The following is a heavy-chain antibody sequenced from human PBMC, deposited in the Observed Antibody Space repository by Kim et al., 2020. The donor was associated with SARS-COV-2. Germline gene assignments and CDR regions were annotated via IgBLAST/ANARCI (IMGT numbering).Heavy chain of an antibody. CDR3: ARDHASHWNIDY. CDR1: GYLLTNYH. V-gene: IGHV1-46*01. D-gene: IGHD1-1*01. J-gene: IGHJ4*02. CDR2: IHPAGGRP. Sequence: ASVKVSCKASGYLLTNYHIHWVRQAPGQGLEWLGIIHPAGGRPTYAQKFQGRITLTSDPSTSTFYMDFRGLTTEDAAIYYCARDHASHWNIDYWGQGTLV.